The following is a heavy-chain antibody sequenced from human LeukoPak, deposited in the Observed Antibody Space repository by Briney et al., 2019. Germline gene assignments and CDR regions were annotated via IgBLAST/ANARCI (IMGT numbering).Heavy chain of an antibody. Sequence: GGSLRLSCAASGFTFSSFWMNWVRQAPGKGLEWVANIKEDGSEKYYVDSVKGRFTISRDNAKNSLYLQMNSVRAEDTAVYYCARRYYDNFDYWGQGTLVTVSS. CDR2: IKEDGSEK. CDR3: ARRYYDNFDY. CDR1: GFTFSSFW. D-gene: IGHD3-22*01. V-gene: IGHV3-7*01. J-gene: IGHJ4*02.